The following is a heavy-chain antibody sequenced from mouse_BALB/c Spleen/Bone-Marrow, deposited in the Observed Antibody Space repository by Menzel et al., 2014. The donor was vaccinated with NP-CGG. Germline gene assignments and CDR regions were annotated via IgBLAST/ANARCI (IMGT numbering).Heavy chain of an antibody. J-gene: IGHJ4*01. V-gene: IGHV3-2*02. CDR1: GYSITSDYA. D-gene: IGHD2-2*01. CDR3: ARRGYPLSALHY. Sequence: EVKLMESGPGLVKPSQSLSLTCTVTGYSITSDYAWNWIRQFPGNKLEWMGYISYSGSTSYNPSLKSRISITRDTSKSQFFLQLNSVTTEDTATYYCARRGYPLSALHYWGHGTSVTVSS. CDR2: ISYSGST.